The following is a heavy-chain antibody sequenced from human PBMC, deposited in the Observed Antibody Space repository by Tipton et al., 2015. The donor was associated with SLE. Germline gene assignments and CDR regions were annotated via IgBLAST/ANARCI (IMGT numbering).Heavy chain of an antibody. Sequence: SLRLSCAASGFTFDDYTMHWVRQAPGKGLEWVSLISWDGGSTYYADSVKGRFTISRDNSKNSLYLQMNSLRTEDTALYYCARGGSGSYYKGWGQGTLVTVSS. D-gene: IGHD1-26*01. CDR1: GFTFDDYT. J-gene: IGHJ4*02. V-gene: IGHV3-43*01. CDR2: ISWDGGST. CDR3: ARGGSGSYYKG.